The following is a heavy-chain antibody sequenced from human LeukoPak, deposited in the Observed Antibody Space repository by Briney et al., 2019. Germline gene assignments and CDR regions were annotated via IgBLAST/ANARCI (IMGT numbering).Heavy chain of an antibody. D-gene: IGHD6-13*01. CDR3: ARLTPAAGRLYFVD. V-gene: IGHV3-53*01. CDR2: LYNTGNT. J-gene: IGHJ4*02. CDR1: GFTVNSNY. Sequence: PGGSLRLSCAASGFTVNSNYLSWVRQAPGKGLEWVSTLYNTGNTYYANSVKGRFSISRDNSKNTLFLQMNSLRAEDTAVYYCARLTPAAGRLYFVDWGPGTPVTVSS.